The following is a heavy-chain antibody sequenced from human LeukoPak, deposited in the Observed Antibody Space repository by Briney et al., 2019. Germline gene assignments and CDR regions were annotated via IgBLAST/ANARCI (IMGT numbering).Heavy chain of an antibody. Sequence: SVKXXCKASGYTFTGYYMHWVRQAPGQGLEWMGWINPNSGGTNYAQKFQGRVTMTRDTSISIAYLDLSSLTSDDTAVYYCARGRRILGGPENAGDFFDYWGQGTLVIVSS. V-gene: IGHV1-2*02. CDR3: ARGRRILGGPENAGDFFDY. CDR1: GYTFTGYY. D-gene: IGHD3-16*01. CDR2: INPNSGGT. J-gene: IGHJ4*01.